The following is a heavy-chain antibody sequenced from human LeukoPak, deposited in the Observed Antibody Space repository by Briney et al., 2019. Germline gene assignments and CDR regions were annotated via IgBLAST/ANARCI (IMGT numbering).Heavy chain of an antibody. Sequence: GGSLRLSCAASGFTVSSNYMSWVRQAPGKGLEWVSVIYSGGRTYYADSVKGRFTISRDNSRNTLYLQMNSLRAEDTAVYYCARRAGGYSHPYDYWGQGILVTVSS. CDR2: IYSGGRT. CDR3: ARRAGGYSHPYDY. J-gene: IGHJ4*02. D-gene: IGHD4-23*01. CDR1: GFTVSSNY. V-gene: IGHV3-53*01.